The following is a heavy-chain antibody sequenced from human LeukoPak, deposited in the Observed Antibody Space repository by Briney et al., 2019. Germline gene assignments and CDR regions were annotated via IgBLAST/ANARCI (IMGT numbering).Heavy chain of an antibody. CDR1: GGSFSGYY. CDR2: INHSGST. D-gene: IGHD2-2*02. Sequence: SETLSLTCAVYGGSFSGYYWSWIRQPPGKGLEWIGEINHSGSTNYNPSLKSRVTISVDTSKNQFSLKLSSVTAADTAVYYCAARPRYPRRAFDIWGQGTMVTVSS. CDR3: AARPRYPRRAFDI. V-gene: IGHV4-34*01. J-gene: IGHJ3*02.